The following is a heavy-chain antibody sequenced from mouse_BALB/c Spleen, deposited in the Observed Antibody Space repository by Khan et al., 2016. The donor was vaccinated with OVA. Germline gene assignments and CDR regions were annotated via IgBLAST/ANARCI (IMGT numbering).Heavy chain of an antibody. CDR2: ITYSGST. J-gene: IGHJ3*01. V-gene: IGHV3-2*02. Sequence: EVQLVESGPGLVKPSQSLSLTCTVSGYSITSDYAWNWIRQFPGNKLEWVGYITYSGSTSYTPSLKSRISITRDTSKNQFFLPLNSVTTEDTATYYCTRGRAYWGQGTLVTVSA. CDR3: TRGRAY. D-gene: IGHD3-3*01. CDR1: GYSITSDYA.